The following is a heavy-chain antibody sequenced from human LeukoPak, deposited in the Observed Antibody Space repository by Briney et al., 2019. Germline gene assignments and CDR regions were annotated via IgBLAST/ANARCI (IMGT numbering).Heavy chain of an antibody. J-gene: IGHJ4*02. D-gene: IGHD4-23*01. CDR3: ARIHGGSRLRYFAFDY. Sequence: SETLSLTCTVSGSSINSSNYFWGWIRQPPGKGLEWIGNIYYSGRTWYNPSLKSRVTISVDTSKSQFSLRLNSVTAADTAVYYCARIHGGSRLRYFAFDYWGQGTLATVSS. CDR1: GSSINSSNYF. CDR2: IYYSGRT. V-gene: IGHV4-39*07.